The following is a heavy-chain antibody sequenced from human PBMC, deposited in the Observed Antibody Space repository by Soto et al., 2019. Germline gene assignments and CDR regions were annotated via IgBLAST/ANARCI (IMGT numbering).Heavy chain of an antibody. Sequence: QVQLVQSGAEVKKPGSSVKVSCKASGGTFSSYTISWVRQAPGQGLEWMGRIIPILGIANYAQKFQGRVTITADKSTSTAYMELSSLRSEDTAVYYCASPYIVGATNGDYWGQGTLVTVFS. J-gene: IGHJ4*02. V-gene: IGHV1-69*02. D-gene: IGHD1-26*01. CDR2: IIPILGIA. CDR3: ASPYIVGATNGDY. CDR1: GGTFSSYT.